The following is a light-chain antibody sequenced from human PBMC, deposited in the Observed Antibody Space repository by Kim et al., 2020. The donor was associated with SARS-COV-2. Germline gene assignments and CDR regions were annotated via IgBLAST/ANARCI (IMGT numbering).Light chain of an antibody. J-gene: IGKJ1*01. CDR1: QGISNY. CDR2: AAS. V-gene: IGKV1-27*01. CDR3: QKYNSAPPWT. Sequence: SVGDRVTITCRASQGISNYLAWYQQKPGKVPRLLIYAASTLQSGVPSRFSGSRSGTDFTLTISSLQPEDVATYYCQKYNSAPPWTFGQGTKVDIK.